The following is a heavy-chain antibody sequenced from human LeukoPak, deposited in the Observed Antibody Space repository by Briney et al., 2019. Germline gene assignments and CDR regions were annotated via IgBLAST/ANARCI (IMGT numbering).Heavy chain of an antibody. CDR2: IYSGGST. CDR3: AKILKSGALGYYYYGMDV. V-gene: IGHV3-53*05. D-gene: IGHD1-26*01. CDR1: GFTVSSNY. J-gene: IGHJ6*02. Sequence: GGSLRLSCAASGFTVSSNYMSWVRQAPGKGLEWVSVIYSGGSTYYADSVKGRFTISRDNSKNTLYLQMNSLRAEDTAVYYCAKILKSGALGYYYYGMDVWGQGTTVTVSS.